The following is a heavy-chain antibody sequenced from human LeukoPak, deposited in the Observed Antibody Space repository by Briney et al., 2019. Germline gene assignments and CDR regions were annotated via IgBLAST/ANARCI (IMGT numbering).Heavy chain of an antibody. Sequence: GESLKISFKGSGYRFTSYWIGWVRQMPGKGLEWMGIIYPGDSDTRYSPSFQGQVTISADKSISTAYLQWSSLKASDTAMYYCARRLDGDYVGFDYWGQGTLVTVSS. D-gene: IGHD4-17*01. CDR3: ARRLDGDYVGFDY. CDR1: GYRFTSYW. V-gene: IGHV5-51*01. J-gene: IGHJ4*02. CDR2: IYPGDSDT.